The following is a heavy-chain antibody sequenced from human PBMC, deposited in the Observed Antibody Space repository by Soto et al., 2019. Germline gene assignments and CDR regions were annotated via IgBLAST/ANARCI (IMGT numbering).Heavy chain of an antibody. J-gene: IGHJ5*02. CDR1: GGSISSSSYY. CDR3: ARGGVVVVPAAKRWFDP. D-gene: IGHD2-2*01. Sequence: PSETLSLTCTVSGGSISSSSYYWGWIRHPPGKGLEWIGSIFYSGSTYYNPSLKSRVTISVDTSKNQFSLKLSSVTAADTAVYYCARGGVVVVPAAKRWFDPWGKGTLVSVSS. CDR2: IFYSGST. V-gene: IGHV4-39*01.